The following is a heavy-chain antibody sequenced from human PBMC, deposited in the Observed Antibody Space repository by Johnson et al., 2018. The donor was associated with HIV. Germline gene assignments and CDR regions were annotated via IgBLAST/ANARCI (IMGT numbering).Heavy chain of an antibody. V-gene: IGHV3-15*05. D-gene: IGHD4-11*01. CDR3: ARDTYSSDACDI. Sequence: MQLVESGGGLVKPGGSLTVSCAASGMAFSDLWMNWVRQAPGKGLEWVGRIRSKTAGGTIEYAAPVKGRFTISRDDSKDTLYLQMNSLRAEDTALYYCARDTYSSDACDIWGQGTMVTVSS. CDR1: GMAFSDLW. J-gene: IGHJ3*02. CDR2: IRSKTAGGTI.